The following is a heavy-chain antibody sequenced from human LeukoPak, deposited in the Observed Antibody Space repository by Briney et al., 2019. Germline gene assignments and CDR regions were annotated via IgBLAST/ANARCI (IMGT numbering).Heavy chain of an antibody. CDR1: GGSISSGSYY. Sequence: PSETLSLTCTVSGGSISSGSYYWSWIQQPAGKGLEWIGRIYTSGSTNYNPSLKSRVTISVDTSKNQFSLKLSSVTAADTAMYYCARGGPLYFDYWGQGTLVTVSS. CDR2: IYTSGST. J-gene: IGHJ4*02. CDR3: ARGGPLYFDY. V-gene: IGHV4-61*02.